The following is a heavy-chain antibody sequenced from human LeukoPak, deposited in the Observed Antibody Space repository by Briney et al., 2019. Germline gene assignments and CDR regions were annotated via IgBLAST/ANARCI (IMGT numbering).Heavy chain of an antibody. CDR1: GGSFSSSSYY. CDR3: ARHLNWFDP. J-gene: IGHJ5*02. CDR2: IYYSGST. Sequence: SETLSLTCAVYGGSFSSSSYYWGWIRQPPGKGLEWIGTIYYSGSTYYNPSLKSRVTISVDTSKNQFSLKLSSVTAADTAVYYCARHLNWFDPWGQGTLVTVSS. V-gene: IGHV4-39*01.